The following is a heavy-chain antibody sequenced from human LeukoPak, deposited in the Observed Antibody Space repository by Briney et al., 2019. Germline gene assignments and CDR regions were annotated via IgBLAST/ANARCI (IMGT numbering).Heavy chain of an antibody. CDR1: GFIFSDYG. Sequence: GGSLRLSCVASGFIFSDYGIQWVRQAPGKGLEWVAVIAYDGNNTYYGDSVRGRFTISGDNSKKMVYLEMNSLRVEDTAVYYCAKTGMLRRVGYLDVWGKGTAVIVSS. D-gene: IGHD1-1*01. J-gene: IGHJ6*04. CDR2: IAYDGNNT. CDR3: AKTGMLRRVGYLDV. V-gene: IGHV3-30*18.